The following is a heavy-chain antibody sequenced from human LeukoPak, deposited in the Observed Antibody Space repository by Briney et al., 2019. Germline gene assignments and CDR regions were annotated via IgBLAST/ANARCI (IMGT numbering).Heavy chain of an antibody. J-gene: IGHJ4*02. CDR3: ARDQGWLGDPFVY. CDR2: INPSGGST. Sequence: ASVKVSCKASGYTFTSYYMHWVRQAPGQGPEWVGIINPSGGSTSYAQKFQGRVTMTRDTSTSTVYMELSSLRSEDTAVYYCARDQGWLGDPFVYWGQGTLVTVSS. CDR1: GYTFTSYY. D-gene: IGHD3-10*01. V-gene: IGHV1-46*01.